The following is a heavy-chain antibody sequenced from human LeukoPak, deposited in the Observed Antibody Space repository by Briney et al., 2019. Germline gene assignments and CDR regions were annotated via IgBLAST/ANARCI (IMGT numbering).Heavy chain of an antibody. Sequence: SETLSLTCDVSDDDIRMYNWWSWLRQSPGKGLEWIGEMSRGGYSNFNPSLRSRATISIDTSGNAASLTLWSVTAADPALYFWATRNADSFYFDYWGRGTLVTVSS. CDR2: MSRGGYS. D-gene: IGHD4-17*01. J-gene: IGHJ4*02. CDR1: DDDIRMYNW. CDR3: ATRNADSFYFDY. V-gene: IGHV4/OR15-8*02.